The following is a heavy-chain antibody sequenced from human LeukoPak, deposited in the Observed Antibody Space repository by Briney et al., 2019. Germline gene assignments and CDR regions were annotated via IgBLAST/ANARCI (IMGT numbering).Heavy chain of an antibody. CDR2: MNPKSGDT. J-gene: IGHJ4*02. CDR3: ARDPKWLNPHFDY. CDR1: GYTFTSYD. Sequence: ASVKVSCKASGYTFTSYDINWVRQATGQGLEWMGWMNPKSGDTGYSQKFQGRVFITRDTSINTAYMELSSLGSDDTAVYYCARDPKWLNPHFDYWGQGTLVTVSS. D-gene: IGHD5-12*01. V-gene: IGHV1-8*01.